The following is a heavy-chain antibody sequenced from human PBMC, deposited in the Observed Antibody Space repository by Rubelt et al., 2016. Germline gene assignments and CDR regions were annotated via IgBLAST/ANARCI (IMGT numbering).Heavy chain of an antibody. Sequence: GGGLVQPGGSLRLSCAASGITFSSSAMSWVRQAPGKGLEWVGRIKSKTDGGTTDYAAPVKGRFTISRDDSKNTLYLQMNSLKTEDTAVYYCTTDPLEKPIDYWGQGTLVTVSS. CDR3: TTDPLEKPIDY. J-gene: IGHJ4*02. D-gene: IGHD5-24*01. CDR1: GITFSSSA. CDR2: IKSKTDGGTT. V-gene: IGHV3-15*01.